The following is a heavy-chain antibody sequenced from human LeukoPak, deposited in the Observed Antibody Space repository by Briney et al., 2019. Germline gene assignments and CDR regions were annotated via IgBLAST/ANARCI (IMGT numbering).Heavy chain of an antibody. CDR3: AKDKELSLGDDRHY. J-gene: IGHJ4*02. V-gene: IGHV3-23*01. CDR2: ISGSGDT. Sequence: GRSLRLSCAASGFTFSSYVMTWVRQAPGKGLEWVSGISGSGDTYYADSVKGRFTISRDNSKNMVYLQMNSLRAEDTAVYYCAKDKELSLGDDRHYWGQGTLVTVSS. D-gene: IGHD3-16*02. CDR1: GFTFSSYV.